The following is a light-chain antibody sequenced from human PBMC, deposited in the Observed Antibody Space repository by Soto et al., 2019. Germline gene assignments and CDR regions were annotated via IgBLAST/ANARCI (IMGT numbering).Light chain of an antibody. CDR2: GAS. CDR1: QSISSDH. V-gene: IGKV3-20*01. J-gene: IGKJ3*01. CDR3: QHYRSAPFT. Sequence: EIVLTQSPGILSLSPGERATLACRASQSISSDHLAWYQQRPGQSPRLLIYGASSRTTGVPDRFSGSASGTDFTLTISRLEPDDFAVYYCQHYRSAPFTFGPGTKVDIK.